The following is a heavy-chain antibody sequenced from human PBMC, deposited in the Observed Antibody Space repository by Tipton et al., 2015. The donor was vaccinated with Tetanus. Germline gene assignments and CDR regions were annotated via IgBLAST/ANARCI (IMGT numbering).Heavy chain of an antibody. V-gene: IGHV4-31*03. CDR1: GGSISSGGYY. D-gene: IGHD1-26*01. CDR2: IYNSGST. J-gene: IGHJ4*02. CDR3: ARDQARGARGWNYFDY. Sequence: LVQPSQTLSLTCTVSGGSISSGGYYWSWIRQHPGKGLEWIGDIYNSGSTYYNPSLKSRVTILVDTTKNQFSLKLKSVTAADTAVYYCARDQARGARGWNYFDYWGQGSLVPVSS.